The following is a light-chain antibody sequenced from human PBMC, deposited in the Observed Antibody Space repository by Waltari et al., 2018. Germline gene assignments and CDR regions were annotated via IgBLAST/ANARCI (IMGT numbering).Light chain of an antibody. J-gene: IGLJ3*02. CDR1: SSDVGGYNY. Sequence: QSALTQPASVSGSPGQSIPISCTGTSSDVGGYNYVSWYQQHPGKAPKLMIYDVSNRPSGVSIRFSGSKSGNTASLTISGLQAEDEADYYCSSYTTSSTRVFGGGTKLTVL. V-gene: IGLV2-14*03. CDR3: SSYTTSSTRV. CDR2: DVS.